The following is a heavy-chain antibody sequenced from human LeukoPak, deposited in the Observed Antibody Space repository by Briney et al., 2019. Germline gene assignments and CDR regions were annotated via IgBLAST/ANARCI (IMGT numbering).Heavy chain of an antibody. CDR2: IIPIFGTA. D-gene: IGHD4-17*01. J-gene: IGHJ3*02. Sequence: ASVKVSFKASGGTFSSYAISWVRQAPGQGLEWMGGIIPIFGTANYAQKFQGRVTITADESTSTAYMELSSLRSEDTAVYYCASSHLVYDYGDPDAFDIWGQGTMVTVSS. CDR3: ASSHLVYDYGDPDAFDI. CDR1: GGTFSSYA. V-gene: IGHV1-69*13.